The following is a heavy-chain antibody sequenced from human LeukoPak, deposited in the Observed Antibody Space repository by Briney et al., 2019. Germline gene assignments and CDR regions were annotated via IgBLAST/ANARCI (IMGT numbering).Heavy chain of an antibody. CDR2: IYYSGST. V-gene: IGHV4-30-4*01. CDR1: GGSLSSGDYY. CDR3: ARDGLSPVVPNCSSTSCYDYYYGMDV. J-gene: IGHJ6*02. D-gene: IGHD2-2*01. Sequence: SQTLSLTCTVSGGSLSSGDYYWGWVRQPPGTGLEWIGYIYYSGSTYYNPSRKGRVTISVDTSKNQFSLKLSSVTAADTAVYYCARDGLSPVVPNCSSTSCYDYYYGMDVWGQGTTVTVSS.